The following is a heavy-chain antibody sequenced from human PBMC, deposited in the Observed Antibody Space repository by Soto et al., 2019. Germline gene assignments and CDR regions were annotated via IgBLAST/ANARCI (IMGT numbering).Heavy chain of an antibody. D-gene: IGHD2-21*01. J-gene: IGHJ5*02. Sequence: SETLSLTCSVSGDSISSSSQYWGWIRQHPGKGREWIGSIHYSGTSYYNPSLKSRVTIFVDTSKNQLSLKLSSVTAADTAVYYCARHWIAGSSIPWGQGTLVTVSS. CDR2: IHYSGTS. V-gene: IGHV4-39*01. CDR3: ARHWIAGSSIP. CDR1: GDSISSSSQY.